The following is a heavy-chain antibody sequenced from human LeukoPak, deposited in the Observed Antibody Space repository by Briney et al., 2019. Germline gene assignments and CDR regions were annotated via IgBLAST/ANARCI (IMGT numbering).Heavy chain of an antibody. CDR2: IRYDGSNK. J-gene: IGHJ4*02. D-gene: IGHD3-3*01. Sequence: RGSLRLSCVASGFTFSTYSMTWVRQAPGKGLEWVAFIRYDGSNKYYADSVKGRFTISRDNSKNTLYLQMNSLRAEDTALYYCAKDRYYDFWSGYYIGDNWGQGTLVTVSS. CDR1: GFTFSTYS. V-gene: IGHV3-30*02. CDR3: AKDRYYDFWSGYYIGDN.